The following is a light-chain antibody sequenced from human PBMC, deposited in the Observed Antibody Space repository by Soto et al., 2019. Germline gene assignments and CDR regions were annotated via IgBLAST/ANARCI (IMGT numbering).Light chain of an antibody. V-gene: IGLV1-40*01. CDR1: SSNIGAGYD. J-gene: IGLJ1*01. CDR2: GNS. Sequence: QSVLTQPPSVSGAPGQRVTISCTRSSSNIGAGYDVHWYQQLPGTAPKLLIYGNSNRPSGVPDRFSGSKSGTSASLAITGLQAEDEADYYCQSYDSSLSALYVFGTGTRSPS. CDR3: QSYDSSLSALYV.